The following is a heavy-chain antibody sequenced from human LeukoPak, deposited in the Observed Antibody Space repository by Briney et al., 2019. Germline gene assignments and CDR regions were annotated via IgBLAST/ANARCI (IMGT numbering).Heavy chain of an antibody. CDR1: GGSISSYY. V-gene: IGHV4-59*01. J-gene: IGHJ3*02. CDR3: ARAGYDSSGFDAFDI. CDR2: TYYSGST. D-gene: IGHD3-22*01. Sequence: SETLSLTCTVSGGSISSYYWSWIRQPPGKGLEWIGYTYYSGSTNYNPSLKSRVTISVDTSKNQFSLKLSSVTAADTAVYYCARAGYDSSGFDAFDIWGQGTMVTVSS.